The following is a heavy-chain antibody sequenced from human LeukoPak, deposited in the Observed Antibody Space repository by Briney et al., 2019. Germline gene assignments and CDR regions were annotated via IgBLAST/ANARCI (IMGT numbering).Heavy chain of an antibody. J-gene: IGHJ4*02. CDR2: INAGNGNT. V-gene: IGHV1-3*01. Sequence: ASVKVSCKASGYTFTSYAMHWVRQAPGQRLEWMGWINAGNGNTKYSQKFQGRVTITRDTSASTAYMELSSLRSEDTAVYYCAREDDDSYFFDYWGQGSLVTVSS. CDR1: GYTFTSYA. D-gene: IGHD4-11*01. CDR3: AREDDDSYFFDY.